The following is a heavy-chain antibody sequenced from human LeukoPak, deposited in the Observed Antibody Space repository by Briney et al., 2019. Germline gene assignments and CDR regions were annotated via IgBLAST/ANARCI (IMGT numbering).Heavy chain of an antibody. CDR2: ISFDGSQK. D-gene: IGHD1-14*01. CDR1: GFTFSSYG. CDR3: AKQEIGTTWSAGY. V-gene: IGHV3-30*18. J-gene: IGHJ4*02. Sequence: PGGSLRLSCAASGFTFSSYGMHWVRQAPGKGLEWVAVISFDGSQKYYTDPVKGRFTISRDDSKNTLNLQMNSLRAEDTAIYYCAKQEIGTTWSAGYWGQGTLVTVSS.